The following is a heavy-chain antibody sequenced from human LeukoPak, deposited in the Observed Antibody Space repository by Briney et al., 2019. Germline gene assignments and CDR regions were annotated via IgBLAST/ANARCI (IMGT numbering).Heavy chain of an antibody. V-gene: IGHV3-23*01. D-gene: IGHD2-15*01. Sequence: PGGSLRLSCAASGFTFSSYAMSWVRQAPGKGLEWVSAISGSGGSTYYADSVKGRFTISRDNSKNTLYLQMNSLRAEDTAVYYCAKDQGYCSGGSCYEYDYWGQETLVTVSS. CDR3: AKDQGYCSGGSCYEYDY. J-gene: IGHJ4*02. CDR1: GFTFSSYA. CDR2: ISGSGGST.